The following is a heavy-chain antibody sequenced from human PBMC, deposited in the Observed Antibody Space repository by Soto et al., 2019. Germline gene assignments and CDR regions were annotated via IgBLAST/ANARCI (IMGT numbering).Heavy chain of an antibody. Sequence: EVQLVESGGGLVQPGGPLRCFCEGSGFTFLNYDLHWVRQGTGKGVEWVPGISAAGDPDYADSVEGRFTISRENAQNSFFLQMNSLRVGDTAVYYCARTDRDFYGLDVWGQGTTVIVSS. J-gene: IGHJ6*02. CDR2: ISAAGDP. CDR1: GFTFLNYD. CDR3: ARTDRDFYGLDV. V-gene: IGHV3-13*05.